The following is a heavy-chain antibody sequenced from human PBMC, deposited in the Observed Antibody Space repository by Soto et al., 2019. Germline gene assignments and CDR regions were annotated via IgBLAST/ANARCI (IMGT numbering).Heavy chain of an antibody. V-gene: IGHV4-4*07. CDR3: ARVSSGGIDY. D-gene: IGHD1-1*01. J-gene: IGHJ4*01. CDR1: GGSISTYY. Sequence: TETLSLTCTVSGGSISTYYWSWIRQPAGKGLEWIGRNYTSGRTNYNPSLKSRVTMSVDTSKSQCSLKLSFVTAAGPAVYFLARVSSGGIDYWGQGTLVTVSS. CDR2: NYTSGRT.